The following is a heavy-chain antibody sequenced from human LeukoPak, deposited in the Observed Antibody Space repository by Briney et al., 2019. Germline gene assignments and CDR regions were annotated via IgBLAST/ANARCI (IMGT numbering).Heavy chain of an antibody. D-gene: IGHD3-22*01. Sequence: PGGSLRLSCAASGFTFSSYAMHWVRQAPGKGLEWVAVISYDGSNKYHADSVKGRFTISRDNSKNTLYLQVNSLRAEDTAVYYCAKVPTSSGYYAYFDYWGQGTLVTVSS. V-gene: IGHV3-30*04. CDR1: GFTFSSYA. CDR2: ISYDGSNK. CDR3: AKVPTSSGYYAYFDY. J-gene: IGHJ4*02.